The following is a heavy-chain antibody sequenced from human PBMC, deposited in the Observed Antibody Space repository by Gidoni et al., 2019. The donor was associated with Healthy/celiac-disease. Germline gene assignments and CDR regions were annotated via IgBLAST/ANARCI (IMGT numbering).Heavy chain of an antibody. CDR1: GFTFGDYA. Sequence: EVQLVESGGGLVQPGRSLRLYCTASGFTFGDYAMSWFRQAPGKGLEWVGFIRSKAYGGTTEYAASVKGRFTISRDDSKSIAYLQMNSLKTEDTAVYYCTRDYGPRSGGFDYWGQGTLVTVSS. J-gene: IGHJ4*02. CDR3: TRDYGPRSGGFDY. CDR2: IRSKAYGGTT. V-gene: IGHV3-49*03. D-gene: IGHD6-25*01.